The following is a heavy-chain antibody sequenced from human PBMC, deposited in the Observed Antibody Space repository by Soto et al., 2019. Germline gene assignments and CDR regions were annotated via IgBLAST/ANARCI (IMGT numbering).Heavy chain of an antibody. CDR3: ARRSYCDGDCTRRPYDYYGMDV. V-gene: IGHV5-51*01. J-gene: IGHJ6*02. CDR1: GYSFTSYW. Sequence: EVQLVQSGAEVKKPGESLKISCKGSGYSFTSYWIVWVRQMPGNGLEWMGYIYPGDSETRYSPSLQGQVTMSADKSTSTAYLQWSSLKASDTAMYYCARRSYCDGDCTRRPYDYYGMDVWGQGTTVTVSS. D-gene: IGHD2-21*02. CDR2: IYPGDSET.